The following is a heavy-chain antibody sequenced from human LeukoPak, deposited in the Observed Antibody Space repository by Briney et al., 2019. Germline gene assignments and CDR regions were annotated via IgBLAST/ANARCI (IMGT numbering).Heavy chain of an antibody. V-gene: IGHV1-2*02. D-gene: IGHD2-8*01. CDR3: ARVEWQFKDPIDY. Sequence: ASVKVSCKASGYTFTGYYMHWVRQAPGQGLEWMGWINPNSGGTNYAQKFQGRVTMTRDTSISTAYMELSRLRSDGTAVYYCARVEWQFKDPIDYWGQGTLVTVSS. CDR1: GYTFTGYY. J-gene: IGHJ4*02. CDR2: INPNSGGT.